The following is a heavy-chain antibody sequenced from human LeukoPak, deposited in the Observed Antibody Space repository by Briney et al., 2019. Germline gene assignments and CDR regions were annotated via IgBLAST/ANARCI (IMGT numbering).Heavy chain of an antibody. D-gene: IGHD3-10*01. CDR3: ARYRGANGYYFDY. Sequence: SQTLSLTCAVSGGSISRSNWWSWVRQPPGKGLEWIGEIYHSGSTNYNPSLKSRVTISADKSKNQFSLKLSSVTAADTAVYYCARYRGANGYYFDYWGQGTLVTVSS. J-gene: IGHJ4*02. V-gene: IGHV4-4*02. CDR2: IYHSGST. CDR1: GGSISRSNW.